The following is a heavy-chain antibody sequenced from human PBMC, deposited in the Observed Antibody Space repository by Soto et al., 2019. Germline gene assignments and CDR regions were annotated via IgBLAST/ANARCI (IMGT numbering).Heavy chain of an antibody. V-gene: IGHV1-46*03. J-gene: IGHJ6*02. CDR1: GYTFTSYY. CDR2: INPSGGST. Sequence: QVQLVQSGAEVKKPGASVKVSCKASGYTFTSYYMHWVRQAPGQGLEWMGIINPSGGSTSYAQKFQGRVTMTRDTSTSTDYMELSSLRSEDTAVYYCARDRGGYYYGMDVWGQGTTVTVSS. CDR3: ARDRGGYYYGMDV. D-gene: IGHD3-10*01.